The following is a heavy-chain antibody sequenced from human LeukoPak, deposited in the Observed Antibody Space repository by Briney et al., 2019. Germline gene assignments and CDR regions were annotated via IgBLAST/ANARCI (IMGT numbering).Heavy chain of an antibody. D-gene: IGHD3-16*02. CDR2: INPNSGGT. CDR3: ARGGHYDYVWGSYRLFDY. CDR1: GYTFTGYY. V-gene: IGHV1-2*04. J-gene: IGHJ4*02. Sequence: GASVKVSCKASGYTFTGYYMHWVRQVPGQGLEWMGWINPNSGGTNYAQKFQGWVTMTRDTSISTAYMELSGLRSDDTAVYYCARGGHYDYVWGSYRLFDYWGQGTLVTVSS.